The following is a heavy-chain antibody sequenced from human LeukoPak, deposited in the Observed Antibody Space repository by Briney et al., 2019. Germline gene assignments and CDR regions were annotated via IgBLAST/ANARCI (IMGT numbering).Heavy chain of an antibody. CDR1: GFTVSSYY. J-gene: IGHJ4*02. Sequence: GGSLRLSCAASGFTVSSYYMIWVRQAPGKGLEWVSAIWSDGDTHHAHSVKGRFTVSRDNSKNTLQLQLNSRRAEDTAVYYCARAHRLERLPELTDDWGQGTLVT. D-gene: IGHD2-2*01. V-gene: IGHV3-66*01. CDR2: IWSDGDT. CDR3: ARAHRLERLPELTDD.